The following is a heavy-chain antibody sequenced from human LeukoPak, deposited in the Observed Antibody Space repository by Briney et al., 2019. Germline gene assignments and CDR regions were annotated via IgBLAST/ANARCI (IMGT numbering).Heavy chain of an antibody. Sequence: SETLSLTCTVSGDSISSSSYYWGWIGQPPGKGLEWVGSIYYTGITHYNPSLKSRVTISVYTSKNQFSLKLSSITAADTAVYYCARHYRPQWPVHGKIDYWGQGTLVTVSS. CDR3: ARHYRPQWPVHGKIDY. V-gene: IGHV4-39*01. CDR1: GDSISSSSYY. CDR2: IYYTGIT. D-gene: IGHD6-19*01. J-gene: IGHJ4*02.